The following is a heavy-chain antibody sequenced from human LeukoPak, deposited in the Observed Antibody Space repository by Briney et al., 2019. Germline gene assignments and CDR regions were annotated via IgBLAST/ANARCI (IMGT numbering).Heavy chain of an antibody. Sequence: SVKVSCKASGGTFSSYAISWVRQAPGQGLEWMGGIIPIFGTANYAQKFQGRVTITTDESTSTAYMELSSLRSEDTAVYYCARGNSQGVAGEQAFDYWGQGTLVTVSS. V-gene: IGHV1-69*05. D-gene: IGHD4-23*01. CDR1: GGTFSSYA. J-gene: IGHJ4*02. CDR3: ARGNSQGVAGEQAFDY. CDR2: IIPIFGTA.